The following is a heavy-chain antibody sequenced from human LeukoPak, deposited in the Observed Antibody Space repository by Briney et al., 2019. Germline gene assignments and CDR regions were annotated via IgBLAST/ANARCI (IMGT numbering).Heavy chain of an antibody. D-gene: IGHD2-2*01. J-gene: IGHJ6*03. V-gene: IGHV4-4*07. CDR1: GDSISSFY. Sequence: SETLSLTCTVSGDSISSFYWTWIRQPAGKGLEWIGRIYTSGSTNYNPSLKSRVTMSVDTSKNQFSLKLSSVTAADTAVYYCARDLVVVPAAENYYYYYMDVWGKGTTVTISS. CDR2: IYTSGST. CDR3: ARDLVVVPAAENYYYYYMDV.